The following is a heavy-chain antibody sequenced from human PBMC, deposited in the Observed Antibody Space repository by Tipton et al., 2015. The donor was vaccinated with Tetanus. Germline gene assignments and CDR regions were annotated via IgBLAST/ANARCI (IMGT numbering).Heavy chain of an antibody. D-gene: IGHD2-8*01. CDR2: ISGDGSTI. CDR3: VRGGMMYADS. Sequence: SLRLSCAASGFIFSDYYMSWIRKAPGRGLEWLSFISGDGSTIHYADSVKGRFTVSRDNAKRSLYLQMNDLRAEDTAVYYCVRGGMMYADSCGPVTLFTVSS. J-gene: IGHJ5*02. CDR1: GFIFSDYY. V-gene: IGHV3-11*01.